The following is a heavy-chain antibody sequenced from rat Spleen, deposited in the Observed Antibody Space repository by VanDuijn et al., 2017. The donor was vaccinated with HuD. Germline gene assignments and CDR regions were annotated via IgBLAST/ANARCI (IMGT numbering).Heavy chain of an antibody. J-gene: IGHJ4*01. CDR1: GFTFSDYY. CDR2: ISYDGSST. V-gene: IGHV5-29*01. D-gene: IGHD1-2*01. CDR3: GKDMNYFSTYPFYLMGA. Sequence: EVKLVESGGGLVQPGRSLKLSCAASGFTFSDYYMAWVRQAPTKGLEWVATISYDGSSTYYRDSVKGRFTISRDNAENTVYLQMNSLRSEDTATYFCGKDMNYFSTYPFYLMGAWGQGTSVTVSS.